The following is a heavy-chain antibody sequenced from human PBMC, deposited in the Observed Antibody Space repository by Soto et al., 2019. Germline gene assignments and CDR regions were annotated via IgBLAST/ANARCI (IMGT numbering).Heavy chain of an antibody. CDR3: ARDGYSGYFVDY. D-gene: IGHD5-12*01. CDR1: GFSFSTYG. Sequence: QVLLVESGGGVVQPGRSLRLSCVASGFSFSTYGMPWVRQPPGKGLEWVAGIWHDGSNKYYADSVQGRATISRDNSENSVYLQMNSLRGDDTAKYFCARDGYSGYFVDYWGQGTLVSVSS. J-gene: IGHJ4*02. V-gene: IGHV3-33*01. CDR2: IWHDGSNK.